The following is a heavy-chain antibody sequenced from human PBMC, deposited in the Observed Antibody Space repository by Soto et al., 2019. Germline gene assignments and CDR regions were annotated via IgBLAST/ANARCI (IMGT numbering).Heavy chain of an antibody. D-gene: IGHD3-3*01. Sequence: EVQLLESGGGLVQPGGSLRLSCAASGFTFSSCAMSWVRHTPGTGLEWISGISGRGGNTYNADSVKGRFTISRDNSKNTLNLQMNRLIDDDTAVYYWVKDREKREDNFGSGCESWGQGTLVTVSS. CDR1: GFTFSSCA. V-gene: IGHV3-23*01. CDR2: ISGRGGNT. J-gene: IGHJ5*02. CDR3: VKDREKREDNFGSGCES.